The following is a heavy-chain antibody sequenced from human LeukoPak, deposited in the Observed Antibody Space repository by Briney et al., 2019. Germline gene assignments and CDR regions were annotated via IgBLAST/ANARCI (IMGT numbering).Heavy chain of an antibody. V-gene: IGHV3-11*01. D-gene: IGHD6-13*01. J-gene: IGHJ5*02. Sequence: GGSLRLSCAASGFTFSDYYMSWNRQAPGKGLEWVSYISSSGSTIYYADSVKGRFTISRDNAKNSLYLQMNSLRAEDTAVYYCARDRAAAGEKNWFDPWGQGTLVTVSS. CDR2: ISSSGSTI. CDR1: GFTFSDYY. CDR3: ARDRAAAGEKNWFDP.